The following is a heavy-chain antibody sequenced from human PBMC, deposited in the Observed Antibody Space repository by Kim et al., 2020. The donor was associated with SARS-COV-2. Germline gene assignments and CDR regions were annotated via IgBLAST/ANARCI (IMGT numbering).Heavy chain of an antibody. Sequence: ASVKVSCKASGYTFTSYAMHWVRQAPGQRLEWMGWINAGNGNTKYSQKFQGRVTITRDTSASTAYMELSSLRSEDTAVYYCASTYGSGSYGFVDYYYYGMDVWGQGTTVTVSS. J-gene: IGHJ6*02. CDR3: ASTYGSGSYGFVDYYYYGMDV. CDR1: GYTFTSYA. D-gene: IGHD3-10*01. CDR2: INAGNGNT. V-gene: IGHV1-3*01.